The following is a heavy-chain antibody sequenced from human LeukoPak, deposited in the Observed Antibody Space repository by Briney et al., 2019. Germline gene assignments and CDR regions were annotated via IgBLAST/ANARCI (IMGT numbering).Heavy chain of an antibody. J-gene: IGHJ6*03. CDR1: GFTVSSNY. Sequence: PGGPLRLSCAASGFTVSSNYMSWVRQAPGKGLESVSVIYTGVSTYYADSVKGRFAISRDNSKNTLYLQMNSLRAEDTAVYYCARVRPHPIIDVWGKGTTVTVSS. D-gene: IGHD6-6*01. V-gene: IGHV3-53*01. CDR3: ARVRPHPIIDV. CDR2: IYTGVST.